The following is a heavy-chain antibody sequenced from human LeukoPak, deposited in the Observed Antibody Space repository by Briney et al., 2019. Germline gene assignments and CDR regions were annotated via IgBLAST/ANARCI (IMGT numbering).Heavy chain of an antibody. CDR3: ARDSDYGGNSPVGAFDI. CDR1: GYAFTSYG. Sequence: GASVKVSCKASGYAFTSYGISWVRQAPGQGLEWMGWISAFNGNTNYAQKLQGRVTMTRNTSISTAYMELSSLRSEDTAVYYCARDSDYGGNSPVGAFDIWGQGTMVTVSS. CDR2: ISAFNGNT. J-gene: IGHJ3*02. D-gene: IGHD4-23*01. V-gene: IGHV1-18*01.